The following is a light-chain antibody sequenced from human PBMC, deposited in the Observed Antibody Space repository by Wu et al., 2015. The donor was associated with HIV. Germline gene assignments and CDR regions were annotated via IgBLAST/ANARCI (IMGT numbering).Light chain of an antibody. Sequence: IQVTQSPSSLSASVGERVTITCRASQTIAYSYLNWYQQKPGEAPKVLIYAAYTLQRGVPSRFSGSGSGTDFTLTISNLQPEDSATYHCQDSQRLPYTFGQGTKLEIK. CDR2: AAY. CDR3: QDSQRLPYT. CDR1: QTIAYSY. J-gene: IGKJ2*01. V-gene: IGKV1-39*01.